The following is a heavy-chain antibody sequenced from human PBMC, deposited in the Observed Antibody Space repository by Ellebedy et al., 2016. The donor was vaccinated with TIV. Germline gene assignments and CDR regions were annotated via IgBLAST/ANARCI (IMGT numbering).Heavy chain of an antibody. J-gene: IGHJ4*02. CDR1: GGSITSRNYY. Sequence: SEILSLTXAVSGGSITSRNYYWGWVRQSPGKGLEWLGSMYYSGSTYYNPSLKSRVTISADTSKNQFSLKLYSVTAADTAVYYCAMDGGASSWFYYWGQGTLVTVSS. V-gene: IGHV4-39*01. CDR2: MYYSGST. D-gene: IGHD3-10*01. CDR3: AMDGGASSWFYY.